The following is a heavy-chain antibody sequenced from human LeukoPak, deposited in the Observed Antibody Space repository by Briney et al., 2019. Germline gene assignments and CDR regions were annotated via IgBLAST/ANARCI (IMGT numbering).Heavy chain of an antibody. Sequence: GASVKVSCKASVYTFTIYGISWVRQAPGQGLEWMGWISAYNGNTNYAQKLQGRVTMTTDTSTSTAYMELRSLRSDDTAVYYCARVAESGGWYRGVYWGQGTLVTVSS. D-gene: IGHD6-19*01. CDR2: ISAYNGNT. CDR3: ARVAESGGWYRGVY. V-gene: IGHV1-18*01. CDR1: VYTFTIYG. J-gene: IGHJ4*02.